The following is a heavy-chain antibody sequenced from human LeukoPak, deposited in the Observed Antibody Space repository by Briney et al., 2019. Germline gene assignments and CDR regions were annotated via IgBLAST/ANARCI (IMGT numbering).Heavy chain of an antibody. CDR3: ARDRGEIDY. CDR2: IKQDGSEK. D-gene: IGHD3-16*01. J-gene: IGHJ4*02. Sequence: GGSLRLSCAASGFTFSSYGMHWVRQAPGKGLEWVANIKQDGSEKYYVDSVKGRFTISRDNAKNSLYLQMNSLRAEDTAVYYCARDRGEIDYWGQGTLVTVSS. CDR1: GFTFSSYG. V-gene: IGHV3-7*01.